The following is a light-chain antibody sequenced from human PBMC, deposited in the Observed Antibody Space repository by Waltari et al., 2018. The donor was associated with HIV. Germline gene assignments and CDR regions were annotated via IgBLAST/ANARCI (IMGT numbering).Light chain of an antibody. Sequence: QSALTQPPSASGSPGQSVTISCTGTRSDVGGYNYVSWYQQHPGKAPKLMIYEVNKRPSGVPDRFFGSKSGTTASLTVSGLQAEDEADYYCSSYAGSNNVVFGGGTKLTVL. V-gene: IGLV2-8*01. CDR2: EVN. CDR1: RSDVGGYNY. CDR3: SSYAGSNNVV. J-gene: IGLJ2*01.